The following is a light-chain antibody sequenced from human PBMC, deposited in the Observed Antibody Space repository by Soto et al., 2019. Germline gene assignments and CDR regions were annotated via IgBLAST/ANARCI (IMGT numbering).Light chain of an antibody. CDR1: NSDIGGYNY. V-gene: IGLV2-8*01. CDR2: EVS. Sequence: QSALTQPPSASGSPGQSVAISCTGTNSDIGGYNYVSWYQQHLGKAPKLMIYEVSKRPSGVPDRFSGSKSDNTASLTVSGLQAEDEADYYCSSFAASHVVFGGGTKLTVL. J-gene: IGLJ2*01. CDR3: SSFAASHVV.